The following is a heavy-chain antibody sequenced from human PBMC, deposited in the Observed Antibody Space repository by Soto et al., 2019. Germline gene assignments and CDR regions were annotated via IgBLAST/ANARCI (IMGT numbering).Heavy chain of an antibody. CDR3: ARVDRKQQPFMDV. J-gene: IGHJ6*02. V-gene: IGHV5-51*01. CDR1: GYSFTSYW. CDR2: IYPGDSDT. D-gene: IGHD6-13*01. Sequence: PRESLKISCKGSGYSFTSYWIGWVRQMPGKGLEWMGIIYPGDSDTRYSPSFQGQVTISADKSISTAYLQWSSLKASDTAMFYCARVDRKQQPFMDVWGQGTTVTVSS.